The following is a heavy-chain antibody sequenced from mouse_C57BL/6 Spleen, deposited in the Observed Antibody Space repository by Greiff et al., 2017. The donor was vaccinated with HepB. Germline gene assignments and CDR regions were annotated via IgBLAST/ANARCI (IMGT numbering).Heavy chain of an antibody. Sequence: VQLQQSGPELVKPGASVKISCKASGYAFSSSWMNWVKQRPGKGLEWIGRIYPGDGDTNYNGKFKGKATLTADKSSSTAYMQLSSLTSEDSAVYFCARGDYDGGYYAMDYWGQRTSVTVSS. J-gene: IGHJ4*01. CDR3: ARGDYDGGYYAMDY. CDR2: IYPGDGDT. D-gene: IGHD2-4*01. CDR1: GYAFSSSW. V-gene: IGHV1-82*01.